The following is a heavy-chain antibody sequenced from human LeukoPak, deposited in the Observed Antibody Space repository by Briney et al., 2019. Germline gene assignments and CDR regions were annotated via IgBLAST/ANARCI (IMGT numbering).Heavy chain of an antibody. CDR2: IYYSGST. J-gene: IGHJ5*02. CDR1: GGPINSGSYY. D-gene: IGHD6-19*01. V-gene: IGHV4-39*01. Sequence: SETLSLTCTVSGGPINSGSYYWGWIRQPPGKWLEWIGSIYYSGSTYYNPSLKSRVTISVDISKNQFSLELSSVTAADTAVYYCARLSVAGTRWFDPWGQGTLVTVSS. CDR3: ARLSVAGTRWFDP.